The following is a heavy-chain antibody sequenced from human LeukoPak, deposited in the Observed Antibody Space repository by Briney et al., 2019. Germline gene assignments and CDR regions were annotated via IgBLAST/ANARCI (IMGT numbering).Heavy chain of an antibody. V-gene: IGHV3-21*05. CDR2: ISSSSSYT. CDR3: ARTHSSSLDY. CDR1: GFTFNSYT. J-gene: IGHJ4*02. D-gene: IGHD6-13*01. Sequence: GGSLRLSCAASGFTFNSYTMSWVRQAPGKGLEWVSYISSSSSYTNYADSVKGRFTISRDNAKNSLYLQMNSLRAEDTAVYYCARTHSSSLDYWGQGTLVTVSS.